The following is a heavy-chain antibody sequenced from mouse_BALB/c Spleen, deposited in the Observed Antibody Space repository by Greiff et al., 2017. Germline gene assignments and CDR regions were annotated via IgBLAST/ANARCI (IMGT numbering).Heavy chain of an antibody. V-gene: IGHV5-4*02. CDR3: ARDGAY. CDR2: ISDGGSYT. J-gene: IGHJ3*01. CDR1: GFTFSDYY. Sequence: EVKLVESGGGLVKPGGSLKLSCAVSGFTFSDYYMYWVRQTPEKRLEWVATISDGGSYTYYPDSVKGRFTISRDNAKNNLYLQMSSLKSEDTAMYYCARDGAYWGQGTLVTVSA.